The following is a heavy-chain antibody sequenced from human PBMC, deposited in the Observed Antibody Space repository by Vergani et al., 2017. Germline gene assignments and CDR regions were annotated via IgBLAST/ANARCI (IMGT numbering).Heavy chain of an antibody. J-gene: IGHJ3*02. CDR3: ARHKTVLRDFDYPSDAFDI. CDR1: GGSISSYY. D-gene: IGHD3-9*01. V-gene: IGHV4-59*08. CDR2: IYYSGST. Sequence: QVQLQESGPGLVKPSETLSLTCTVSGGSISSYYWSWIRQPPGKGLEWIGYIYYSGSTNYNPSLKSRVTISVDTSKNQFSLKLSSVTAADTAVYYCARHKTVLRDFDYPSDAFDIWGQGTMGTVSS.